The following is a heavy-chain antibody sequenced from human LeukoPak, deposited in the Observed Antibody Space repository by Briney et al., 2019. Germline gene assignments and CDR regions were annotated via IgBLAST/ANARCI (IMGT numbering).Heavy chain of an antibody. J-gene: IGHJ6*02. V-gene: IGHV3-30*18. D-gene: IGHD5-18*01. CDR1: GFAFSSYG. CDR3: AKDTEYSYGYGMDV. Sequence: GRSLRLSCAASGFAFSSYGMHWVCQAPGKGLEWVAVISYDGSNEYYADSVKGRFTISRDNSKNTLYLQMNSLRAEDTAVYYCAKDTEYSYGYGMDVWGQGTTVTVSS. CDR2: ISYDGSNE.